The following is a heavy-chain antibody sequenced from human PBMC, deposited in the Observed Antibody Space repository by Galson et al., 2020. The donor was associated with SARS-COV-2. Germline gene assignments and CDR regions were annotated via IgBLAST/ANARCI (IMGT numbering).Heavy chain of an antibody. CDR3: ARDEGRRGYNYGRLYYGLDV. J-gene: IGHJ6*02. D-gene: IGHD5-18*01. V-gene: IGHV3-21*01. CDR1: GFPFSTYS. Sequence: NSGGSLRLSCAASGFPFSTYSMNWVRLAPGKGLEWVSSISTSSSYTSSVDSVKGRFSISRDNPRNSLYLQMNSLRAEDTAVYCCARDEGRRGYNYGRLYYGLDVWGQGTTVTVSS. CDR2: ISTSSSYT.